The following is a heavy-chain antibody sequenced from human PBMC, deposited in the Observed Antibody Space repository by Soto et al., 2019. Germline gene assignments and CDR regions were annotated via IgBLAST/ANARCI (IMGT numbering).Heavy chain of an antibody. Sequence: SEAMFLTCAVSVGSISSSNGWSWVRQPPGKGLEWIGEIYHSGSTNYNPSLKSRVTISVDKSKNQFSLKLSSVTAADTAVYYCARGFRGGPLGDYYYYGMDVWGQGTTVTVSS. V-gene: IGHV4-4*02. J-gene: IGHJ6*02. CDR2: IYHSGST. CDR1: VGSISSSNG. D-gene: IGHD2-15*01. CDR3: ARGFRGGPLGDYYYYGMDV.